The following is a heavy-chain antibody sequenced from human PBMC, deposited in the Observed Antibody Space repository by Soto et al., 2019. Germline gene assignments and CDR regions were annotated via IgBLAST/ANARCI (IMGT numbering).Heavy chain of an antibody. CDR2: IWYDASNK. Sequence: GSLRLACTASGFTFSNYGMHWVRQAPGKGLEWVAVIWYDASNKYYADSVKGRFTISRDNSKNTVYLQMNSLRAEDTAVYYCARDRFCGADCYHQFDYWGQGIQVTVSS. CDR3: ARDRFCGADCYHQFDY. V-gene: IGHV3-33*01. CDR1: GFTFSNYG. J-gene: IGHJ4*02. D-gene: IGHD2-21*02.